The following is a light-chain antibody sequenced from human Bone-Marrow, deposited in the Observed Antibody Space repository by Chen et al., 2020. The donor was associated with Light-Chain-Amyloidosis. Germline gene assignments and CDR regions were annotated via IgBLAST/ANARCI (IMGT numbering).Light chain of an antibody. CDR2: RDT. CDR1: DLPTKY. Sequence: SYELTQPPSVSVSPGQTARITCSGNDLPTKYAYWYQQKPGQAPVLVIHRDTERPSGISERFSGSSSGTTAPLTISGVQAEDEADYHCQSADSSGTYEVRFGGGTKLTVL. CDR3: QSADSSGTYEVR. V-gene: IGLV3-25*03. J-gene: IGLJ2*01.